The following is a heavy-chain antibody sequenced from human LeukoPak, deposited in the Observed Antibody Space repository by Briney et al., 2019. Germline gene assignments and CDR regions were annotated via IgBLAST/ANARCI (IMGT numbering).Heavy chain of an antibody. V-gene: IGHV4-39*07. D-gene: IGHD3-16*01. CDR1: GDSISSSTDY. J-gene: IGHJ4*02. Sequence: SETLSLTCTVSGDSISSSTDYWSYIRQPPGKGLEWIGSTYYSGTTHYNPSLKSRLTISVDTSKKQFSLKLTSVTAADTAVYYCARGRLGSYSDFWGQGTLVTVSS. CDR2: TYYSGTT. CDR3: ARGRLGSYSDF.